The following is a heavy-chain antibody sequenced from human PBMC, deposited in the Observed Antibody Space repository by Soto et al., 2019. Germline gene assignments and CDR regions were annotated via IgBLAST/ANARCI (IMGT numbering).Heavy chain of an antibody. Sequence: QVQLVQSGAEVKKPGASVKVSCKASGYTFTSYGISWVRQAPGQGLEWMGWISAYNGNTNYAQKLQGRVTMTTDTSTSTAYMELRSLRSDDTAVYYCARHDAYSGYSTGDDAFDIWGQGTMVTVSS. CDR2: ISAYNGNT. J-gene: IGHJ3*02. CDR1: GYTFTSYG. CDR3: ARHDAYSGYSTGDDAFDI. V-gene: IGHV1-18*01. D-gene: IGHD3-22*01.